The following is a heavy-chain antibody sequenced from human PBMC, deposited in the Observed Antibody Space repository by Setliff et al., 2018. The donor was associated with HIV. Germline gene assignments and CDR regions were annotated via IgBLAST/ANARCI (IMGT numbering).Heavy chain of an antibody. Sequence: GGSLRLSCAASGFTFSSYGMHWVRQAPGKGLEWVAFIRYDGSNKYYADSVKGRFTISRDNSKNTLYLQMNSLRAEDTAVYTCAKAYYYDSSGSLGFDYWGQGTLVTVSS. V-gene: IGHV3-30*02. CDR3: AKAYYYDSSGSLGFDY. CDR2: IRYDGSNK. CDR1: GFTFSSYG. J-gene: IGHJ4*02. D-gene: IGHD3-22*01.